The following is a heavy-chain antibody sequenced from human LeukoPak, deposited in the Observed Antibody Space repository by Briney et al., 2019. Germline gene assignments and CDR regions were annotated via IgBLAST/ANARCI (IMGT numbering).Heavy chain of an antibody. CDR3: ARHGDYYGSGSRY. CDR1: GGSFSGYY. D-gene: IGHD3-10*01. Sequence: SETLSLTCAVYGGSFSGYYWSWIRQPPGKGLEWIGEINHSGSTNYNPSLKSRVTISVDTSKNQFSLKLSSVTAADTVVYYCARHGDYYGSGSRYWGQGTLVTVSS. CDR2: INHSGST. J-gene: IGHJ4*02. V-gene: IGHV4-34*01.